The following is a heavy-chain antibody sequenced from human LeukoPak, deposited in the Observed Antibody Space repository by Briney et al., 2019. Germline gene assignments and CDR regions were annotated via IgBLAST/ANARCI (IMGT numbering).Heavy chain of an antibody. CDR1: GFTFSSYW. Sequence: GGSLRLFCAASGFTFSSYWMHWVRQAPGKGLVWVSRINTDGSSTSYADSVKGRFTISRDNAKNTLYLQMNSLRAEDTAVYYCARVGNYFLYYYYYYMDVWGKGTTVTVSS. CDR2: INTDGSST. D-gene: IGHD1-7*01. V-gene: IGHV3-74*01. J-gene: IGHJ6*03. CDR3: ARVGNYFLYYYYYYMDV.